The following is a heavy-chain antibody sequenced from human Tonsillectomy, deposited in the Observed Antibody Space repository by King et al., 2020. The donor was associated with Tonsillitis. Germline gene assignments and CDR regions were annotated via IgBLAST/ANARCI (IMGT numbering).Heavy chain of an antibody. J-gene: IGHJ4*02. D-gene: IGHD1-26*01. CDR2: IKEDGSDK. CDR3: AVGGHLAY. V-gene: IGHV3-7*01. CDR1: GFIFSNFW. Sequence: EVQLVESGGGLVQPGGSLRLSCAASGFIFSNFWMSWVRQAPGKGLEWVANIKEDGSDKLYVDSVKGRFTISRDNAKNSLYLQMNSMRAEDTAVYYCAVGGHLAYWGQGTLVTVAS.